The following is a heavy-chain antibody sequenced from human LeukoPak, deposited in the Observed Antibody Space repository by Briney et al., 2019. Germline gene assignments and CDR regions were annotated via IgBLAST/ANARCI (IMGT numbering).Heavy chain of an antibody. CDR3: ARHGKLSSSRNWFDP. CDR1: GYSFTSYW. Sequence: GESLKISCKASGYSFTSYWIGWVRQMPGKGLEWMGIIYLDDFDVRYSPSFQGQVTISADKSITTAYLQWSSLKASDTAICYCARHGKLSSSRNWFDPWGQGTLVTVSS. D-gene: IGHD1-26*01. V-gene: IGHV5-51*01. J-gene: IGHJ5*02. CDR2: IYLDDFDV.